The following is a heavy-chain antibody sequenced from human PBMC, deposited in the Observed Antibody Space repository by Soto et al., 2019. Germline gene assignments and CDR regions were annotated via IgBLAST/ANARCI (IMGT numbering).Heavy chain of an antibody. CDR1: VGSISGLY. CDR2: IYDSGTT. J-gene: IGHJ6*01. V-gene: IGHV4-59*08. Sequence: QVQLQESGPGLVKPSETLSLTCSVSVGSISGLYWSWVRQSPGRGLEWIGWIYDSGTTTYNPSLQSRVTMSVETSKIQFSPKVRSVPAADTAIYYRATLRKHYVMDVWGKGTTVTVSS. CDR3: ATLRKHYVMDV.